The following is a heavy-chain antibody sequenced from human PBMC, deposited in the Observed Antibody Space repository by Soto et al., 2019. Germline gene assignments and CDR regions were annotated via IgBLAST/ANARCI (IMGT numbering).Heavy chain of an antibody. CDR3: ARDGAPIDY. Sequence: SMKVSCKASGYTFTNFGISWVRQAPGQGLEWMGWISAYNGNTNYAQKFQGRVTMTTDTSTSTAYMEVRSLRFDDTAVYYCARDGAPIDYWGQGTLVTVSS. D-gene: IGHD3-10*01. J-gene: IGHJ4*02. CDR2: ISAYNGNT. V-gene: IGHV1-18*01. CDR1: GYTFTNFG.